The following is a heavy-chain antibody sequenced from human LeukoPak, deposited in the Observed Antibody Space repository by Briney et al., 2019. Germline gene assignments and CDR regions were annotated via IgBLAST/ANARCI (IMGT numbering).Heavy chain of an antibody. CDR3: ARDYGGNSIPDAFDI. CDR2: IIPIFGTA. Sequence: GASVKVSCKASGGTFSSYAISWVRQAPGQGLEWMGGIIPIFGTANYAQKFQGRVTITADESTSTAYMELSSLRSEDTAVYYCARDYGGNSIPDAFDIWGQGTMVTVSS. D-gene: IGHD4-23*01. V-gene: IGHV1-69*13. J-gene: IGHJ3*02. CDR1: GGTFSSYA.